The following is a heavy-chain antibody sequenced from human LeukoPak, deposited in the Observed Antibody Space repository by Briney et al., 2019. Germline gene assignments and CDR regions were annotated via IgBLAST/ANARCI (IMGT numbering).Heavy chain of an antibody. J-gene: IGHJ5*02. Sequence: SETLSLTCAVYGGSFSSYYWGWIRQPPGKGLEWIGSIYYSGSTYYNPSLKSRVTISVDTSKNQFSLKLSSVTAADTAVYYCARGRFDRSIDPWGQGTLVTVSS. CDR1: GGSFSSYY. D-gene: IGHD3-9*01. CDR2: IYYSGST. V-gene: IGHV4-39*07. CDR3: ARGRFDRSIDP.